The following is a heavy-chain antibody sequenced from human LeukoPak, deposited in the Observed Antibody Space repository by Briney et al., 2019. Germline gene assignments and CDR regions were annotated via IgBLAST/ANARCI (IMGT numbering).Heavy chain of an antibody. Sequence: GGSLRLSCAASGFTFSSYAMHWARQAPGKGLEWVAVIWYDGSNKYYADSVKGRFTISRDNSKNTLYLQMNSLRAEDTAVYYCARGLLWFGELDYYYYYGMDVWGKGTTVTVSS. V-gene: IGHV3-33*08. CDR2: IWYDGSNK. CDR1: GFTFSSYA. CDR3: ARGLLWFGELDYYYYYGMDV. J-gene: IGHJ6*04. D-gene: IGHD3-10*01.